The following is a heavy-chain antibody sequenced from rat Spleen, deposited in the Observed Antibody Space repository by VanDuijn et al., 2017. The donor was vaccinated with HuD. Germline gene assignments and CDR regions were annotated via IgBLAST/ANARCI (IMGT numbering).Heavy chain of an antibody. CDR3: ARHGRIYYYDGSYFYFDH. J-gene: IGHJ2*01. CDR2: ISYDGSNT. V-gene: IGHV5-29*01. CDR1: GFTLSDYY. D-gene: IGHD1-12*02. Sequence: EVQLVESDGGLVQPGRSLKLSCAASGFTLSDYYMAWVRQAPTKGLEWVATISYDGSNTFYRDSVKGRFTISRDPAKNTLYLQMDSLRSEDTATYYCARHGRIYYYDGSYFYFDHWGQGVMVTVSS.